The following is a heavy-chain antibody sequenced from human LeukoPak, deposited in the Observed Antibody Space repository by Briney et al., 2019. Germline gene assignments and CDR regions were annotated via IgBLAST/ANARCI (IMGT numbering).Heavy chain of an antibody. CDR2: MNPNSGNT. J-gene: IGHJ4*02. CDR3: ARVTAMVPWY. CDR1: GGTFSSYA. Sequence: ASVKVSCKASGGTFSSYAISWVRQAPGQGLEWMGWMNPNSGNTGCAQKFQGRVTMTRNTSISTAYMELSSLRSEDTAVYYCARVTAMVPWYWGQGTLVTVSS. V-gene: IGHV1-8*02. D-gene: IGHD5-18*01.